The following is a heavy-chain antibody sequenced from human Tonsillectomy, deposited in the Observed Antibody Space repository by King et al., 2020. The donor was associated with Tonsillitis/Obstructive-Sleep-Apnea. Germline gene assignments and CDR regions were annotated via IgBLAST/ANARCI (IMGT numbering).Heavy chain of an antibody. J-gene: IGHJ3*02. Sequence: QLQESGPGLVKPSETLSLTCTVSGGSISSSSYYWGWIRQPPGKGLEWIGNIYYSRSTYYNPSLKSRVTISVDTSKNQFSLKLSTVTAADTAVYYCARITGEDAFDIWGQGTMVTVSS. D-gene: IGHD7-27*01. V-gene: IGHV4-39*01. CDR3: ARITGEDAFDI. CDR1: GGSISSSSYY. CDR2: IYYSRST.